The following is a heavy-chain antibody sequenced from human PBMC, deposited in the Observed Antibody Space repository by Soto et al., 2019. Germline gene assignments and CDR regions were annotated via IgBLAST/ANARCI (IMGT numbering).Heavy chain of an antibody. V-gene: IGHV4-34*01. D-gene: IGHD3-10*01. CDR1: GGYFSGYY. J-gene: IGHJ6*02. Sequence: SETLSLTCAVYGGYFSGYYWSWIRQPPGKGLEWIGEINHSGSTNYNPSLKSRGTISVDTSKNQFSLKLSSVTAADTAVYYCARGGTHYYGSGSYYGYGMDVWGQGTTVTVSS. CDR2: INHSGST. CDR3: ARGGTHYYGSGSYYGYGMDV.